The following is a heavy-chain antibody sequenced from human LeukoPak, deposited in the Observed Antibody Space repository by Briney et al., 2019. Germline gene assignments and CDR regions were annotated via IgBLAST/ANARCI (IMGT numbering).Heavy chain of an antibody. CDR1: GFTVSSNY. J-gene: IGHJ4*02. CDR3: ARSPSMIVVAPDY. Sequence: GGSLRLSCAASGFTVSSNYMSWVRQAPGKGLEWVSVIYSGGSTYYADSVKGRFTISRDNSKNTLYLQMNSLRAEDTAVYYCARSPSMIVVAPDYWGQGTLVTVSS. D-gene: IGHD3-22*01. CDR2: IYSGGST. V-gene: IGHV3-53*01.